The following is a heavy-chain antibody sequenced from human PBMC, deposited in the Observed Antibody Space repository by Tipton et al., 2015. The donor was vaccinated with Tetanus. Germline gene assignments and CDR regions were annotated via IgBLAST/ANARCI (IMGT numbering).Heavy chain of an antibody. Sequence: TLSLTCTVSGGSISSGDYYWSWIRQPPGKGLEWIGYIYYSGSTYYNPSLKSRVTISVDTSKNQFSLKLSSVTAADTAVYYCAKGRAAVRGRHFDYWGQGTLVTVSS. CDR1: GGSISSGDYY. CDR3: AKGRAAVRGRHFDY. J-gene: IGHJ4*02. CDR2: IYYSGST. V-gene: IGHV4-30-4*01. D-gene: IGHD3-10*01.